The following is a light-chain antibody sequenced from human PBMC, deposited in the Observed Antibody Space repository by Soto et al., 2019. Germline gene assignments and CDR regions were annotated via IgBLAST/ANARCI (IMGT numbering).Light chain of an antibody. CDR3: QLYGTSPKT. Sequence: EIVLTQSPGTLSLSPGERATLSCRASETVAGSYLAWYQQKPGQAPRLLIHGASTRATGIADRFSGSGSGTDFTLTISRLEPEDFAVYYCQLYGTSPKTVAQGTKVDIK. CDR2: GAS. J-gene: IGKJ1*01. CDR1: ETVAGSY. V-gene: IGKV3-20*01.